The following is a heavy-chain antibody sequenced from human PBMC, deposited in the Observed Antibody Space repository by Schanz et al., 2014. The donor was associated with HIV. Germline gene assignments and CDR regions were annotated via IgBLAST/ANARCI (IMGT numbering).Heavy chain of an antibody. CDR2: ISYDGSNK. Sequence: QVQLVESGGGVVQPGRSLRLSCAASGFTFSSYAMHWVRQAPGKGLEWVAVISYDGSNKYYAASVKGRFTVSRDNSKNINTLYLQMNSLRVEDTAVYYCVRDQGTTWASGGNWFDPWGQGTLVSVSS. CDR3: VRDQGTTWASGGNWFDP. J-gene: IGHJ5*02. V-gene: IGHV3-30*14. D-gene: IGHD3-10*01. CDR1: GFTFSSYA.